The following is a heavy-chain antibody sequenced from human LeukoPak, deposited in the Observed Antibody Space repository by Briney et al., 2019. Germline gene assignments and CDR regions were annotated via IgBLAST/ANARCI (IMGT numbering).Heavy chain of an antibody. V-gene: IGHV3-33*01. CDR2: IWYDGSNK. Sequence: GGSLRLSCAASGFTFSSYGMHWVRQAPGKGLEWVAVIWYDGSNKYYADSLKGRFTITRDNSKNTLYLQMNSLRAEDTAVYYCARAPTSYYYFDYWGQGTLVTVSS. D-gene: IGHD1-26*01. CDR1: GFTFSSYG. J-gene: IGHJ4*02. CDR3: ARAPTSYYYFDY.